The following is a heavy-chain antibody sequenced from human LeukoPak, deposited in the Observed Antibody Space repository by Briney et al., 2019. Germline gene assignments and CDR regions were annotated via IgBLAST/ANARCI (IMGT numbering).Heavy chain of an antibody. D-gene: IGHD2-2*01. V-gene: IGHV4-34*01. CDR3: ARSEDCGSSSCYWFDP. CDR1: GGSLSGYY. CDR2: INRGGIT. J-gene: IGHJ5*02. Sequence: SETLSLTCAVYGGSLSGYYWSWIRQSPGKGLEWIGEINRGGITKYNPSLKSRVTISLGTSYNQFSLKLTSVTAADTAMYYRARSEDCGSSSCYWFDPWGQGTLVTVSS.